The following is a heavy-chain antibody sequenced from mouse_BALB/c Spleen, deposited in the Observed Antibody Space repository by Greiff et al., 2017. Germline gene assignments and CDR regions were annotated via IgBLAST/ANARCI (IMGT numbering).Heavy chain of an antibody. Sequence: QVQLQQSGAELAKPGASVKMSCKASGYTFTSYWMHWVKQRPGQGLEWIGYINPSTGYTEYNQKFKDKATLTADKSSSTAYMQLSSLTSEDSAVYYCARRGAGNFDYWGQGTTLTVSS. D-gene: IGHD4-1*01. CDR3: ARRGAGNFDY. J-gene: IGHJ2*01. CDR2: INPSTGYT. V-gene: IGHV1-7*01. CDR1: GYTFTSYW.